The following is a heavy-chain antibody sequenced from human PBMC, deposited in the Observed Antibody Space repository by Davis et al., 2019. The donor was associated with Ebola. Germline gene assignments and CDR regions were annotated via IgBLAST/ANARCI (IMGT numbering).Heavy chain of an antibody. V-gene: IGHV3-53*04. D-gene: IGHD1-7*01. CDR3: TGNWIYGSGMDI. J-gene: IGHJ6*02. CDR2: VYRGGTT. CDR1: EFTVSRNY. Sequence: GESLKISCAAAEFTVSRNYMTWVRQAPGHGLQFVSTVYRGGTTYYADSVKGRFTVSRHSSENTLYLQMNGLRPEDTAVYYCTGNWIYGSGMDIWGQGTTVTVSS.